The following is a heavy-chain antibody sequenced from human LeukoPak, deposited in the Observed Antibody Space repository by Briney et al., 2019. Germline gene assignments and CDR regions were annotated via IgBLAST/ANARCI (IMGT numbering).Heavy chain of an antibody. CDR2: IKSKTDGGTT. J-gene: IGHJ4*02. CDR3: QGGRF. CDR1: GFTFSDYY. V-gene: IGHV3-15*01. Sequence: GGSLRLSCAASGFTFSDYYMIWIRQAPGKGLEWVGRIKSKTDGGTTDYAAPVKGRFSISRDDSKNTLYLQMNSLKSEDTAVYYCQGGRFWGQGTLVTVSS. D-gene: IGHD1-26*01.